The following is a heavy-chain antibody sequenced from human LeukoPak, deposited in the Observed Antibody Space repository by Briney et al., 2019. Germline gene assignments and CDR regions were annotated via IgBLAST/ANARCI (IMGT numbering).Heavy chain of an antibody. J-gene: IGHJ4*02. CDR2: ISGSGDTT. V-gene: IGHV3-23*01. CDR3: AKARGYTYPFRYFDY. Sequence: GGSLRLSCAASGLTFRSYAMTCVRHAPGKGLEWVSTISGSGDTTYFADSVKCRFTISRDNSKNRLYLHMNSRRYEYPPVHYCAKARGYTYPFRYFDYWGQGTLITASS. CDR1: GLTFRSYA. D-gene: IGHD5-18*01.